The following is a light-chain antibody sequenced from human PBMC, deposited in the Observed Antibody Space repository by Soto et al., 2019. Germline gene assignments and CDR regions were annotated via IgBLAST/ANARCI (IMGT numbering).Light chain of an antibody. J-gene: IGKJ1*01. V-gene: IGKV1-5*03. CDR3: QQYSTYPT. Sequence: DIQMTQSPSTLSASVGDRVTITCRASQSIGSWLAWYQQKPGKAPKLLIYKASSLESGVPSRFSGSGSGTEFTLTMSSLQPDDFATYYCQQYSTYPTFGQGTKVEIK. CDR1: QSIGSW. CDR2: KAS.